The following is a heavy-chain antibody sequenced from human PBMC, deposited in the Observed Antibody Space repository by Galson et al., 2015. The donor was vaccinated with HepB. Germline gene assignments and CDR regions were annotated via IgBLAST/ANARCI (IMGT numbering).Heavy chain of an antibody. V-gene: IGHV3-23*01. D-gene: IGHD6-19*01. CDR2: ISGSGGST. CDR3: AKDLRPYSSGWGFDY. J-gene: IGHJ4*02. CDR1: GFTFSSYA. Sequence: SLRLSCAASGFTFSSYAMSWVRQAPGKGLEWVSAISGSGGSTYYADSVKGRFTISRDNSKNTLYLQMNGLRAEDTAVYYCAKDLRPYSSGWGFDYWGQGTLVTVSS.